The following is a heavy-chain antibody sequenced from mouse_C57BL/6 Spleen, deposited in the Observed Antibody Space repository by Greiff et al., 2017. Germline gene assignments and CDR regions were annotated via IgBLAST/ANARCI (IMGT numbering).Heavy chain of an antibody. V-gene: IGHV6-3*01. Sequence: EVKLMESGGGLVQPGGSMKLSCVASGFTFSNYWMNWVRQSPEKGLEWVAQIRLKSDNYATHYAESVKGRFTISRDDSKSSVYLQMNNLRAEDTGIYYCTGDGYYPRFAYWGQGTLVTVSA. CDR2: IRLKSDNYAT. CDR1: GFTFSNYW. D-gene: IGHD2-3*01. J-gene: IGHJ3*01. CDR3: TGDGYYPRFAY.